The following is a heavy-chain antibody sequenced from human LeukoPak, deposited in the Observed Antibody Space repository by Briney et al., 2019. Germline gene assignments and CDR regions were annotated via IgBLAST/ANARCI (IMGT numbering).Heavy chain of an antibody. Sequence: ASVKVSCKASGYTFTSYYMHWVRQAPGQGLEWMGIINPSSGSTSYAQKFQGRVTMTRDMSTSTVYMELSSLRSEDTAMYYCARATVYEYGWGSFRLYQHKDGLGKRDTVNGSS. CDR2: INPSSGST. CDR1: GYTFTSYY. J-gene: IGHJ6*03. D-gene: IGHD3-16*02. CDR3: ARATVYEYGWGSFRLYQHKDG. V-gene: IGHV1-46*01.